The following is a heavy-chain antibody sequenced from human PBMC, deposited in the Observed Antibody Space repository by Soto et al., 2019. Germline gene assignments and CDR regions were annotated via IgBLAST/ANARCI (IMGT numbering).Heavy chain of an antibody. D-gene: IGHD6-19*01. V-gene: IGHV4-61*01. CDR1: GGAVSSVSYY. J-gene: IGHJ6*02. CDR3: ARGIEGWYQGRYYYGMDV. Sequence: QVQLQESGPGLVKPSETLSLTCTVSGGAVSSVSYYWSWIRQPPGNGLELIGYIYYSGSTNYTPSLKSRVTISEDTSKNQSPVELSSVPAADTAVYYCARGIEGWYQGRYYYGMDVWGQGTTVTVSS. CDR2: IYYSGST.